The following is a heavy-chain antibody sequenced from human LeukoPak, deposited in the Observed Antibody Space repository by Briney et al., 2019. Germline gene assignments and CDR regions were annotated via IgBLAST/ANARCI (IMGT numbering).Heavy chain of an antibody. Sequence: SETLSLTCAVYGGSFSGYYWSWIRQPPGKGLEWIGEINHSGSTNYNPSLKSRVTISVDTSKNQFSLKLSSVTAADPAVYDCARGGTIFGVVLFDPWGQGPWSPSPQ. CDR3: ARGGTIFGVVLFDP. D-gene: IGHD3-3*01. CDR2: INHSGST. J-gene: IGHJ5*02. CDR1: GGSFSGYY. V-gene: IGHV4-34*01.